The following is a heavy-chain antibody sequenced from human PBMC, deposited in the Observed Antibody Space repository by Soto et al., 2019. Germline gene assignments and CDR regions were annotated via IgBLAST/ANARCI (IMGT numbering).Heavy chain of an antibody. D-gene: IGHD4-4*01. Sequence: GESLKISCKGSGYRFTSYWIAWVRQMPGRGLEWMGIIYPGDSDARYSPSFQGQVTISVDKSISTAYLQWSSLRASDTAIYYCARQLGHDYINNWFDPWGQGTLVTVSS. CDR2: IYPGDSDA. V-gene: IGHV5-51*01. J-gene: IGHJ5*02. CDR3: ARQLGHDYINNWFDP. CDR1: GYRFTSYW.